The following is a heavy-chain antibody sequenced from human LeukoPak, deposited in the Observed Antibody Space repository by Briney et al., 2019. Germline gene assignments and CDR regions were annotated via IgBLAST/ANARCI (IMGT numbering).Heavy chain of an antibody. CDR2: INTDASNT. CDR1: GFTFSRFW. D-gene: IGHD3-10*01. Sequence: PGGSLRLSCAASGFTFSRFWMHWVRQAPGKGLVWVSRINTDASNTIYADSVKGRFTISRDNAKNTLYLQMNSLRAEDTAVYYCARGVYGSGSPQAYFGYWGQGTLVTVSS. CDR3: ARGVYGSGSPQAYFGY. V-gene: IGHV3-74*01. J-gene: IGHJ4*02.